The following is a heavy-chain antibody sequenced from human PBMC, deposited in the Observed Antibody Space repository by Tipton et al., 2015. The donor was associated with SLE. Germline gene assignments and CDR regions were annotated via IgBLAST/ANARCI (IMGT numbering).Heavy chain of an antibody. V-gene: IGHV1-18*01. CDR3: ARVVGEKYLGYCDL. CDR2: ITPYGGDT. D-gene: IGHD1-26*01. Sequence: QVQLVQSGAELKKPGATVKVSCKASGYTFTDFAISWVRQAPGQGLEWMGWITPYGGDTNRPRTYYAQRFQDRVTLSTDTSASTAYMELRSLRSDDTAVYYCARVVGEKYLGYCDLWGRGTLVSVSS. CDR1: GYTFTDFA. J-gene: IGHJ2*01.